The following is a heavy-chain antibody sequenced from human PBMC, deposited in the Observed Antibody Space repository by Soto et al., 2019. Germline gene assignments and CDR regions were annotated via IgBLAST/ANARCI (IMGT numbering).Heavy chain of an antibody. D-gene: IGHD2-2*02. CDR3: AKGSVRYCSSTSCYICFGP. Sequence: VKVSCKASGGTFSSYAISGVRQAPGQGLEWMGGIIPIVGTANYEQKFQGRVTITADKSTSKAYMELSSLRSEHTAVYYCAKGSVRYCSSTSCYICFGPWGQGTLVTVSS. J-gene: IGHJ5*02. V-gene: IGHV1-69*10. CDR1: GGTFSSYA. CDR2: IIPIVGTA.